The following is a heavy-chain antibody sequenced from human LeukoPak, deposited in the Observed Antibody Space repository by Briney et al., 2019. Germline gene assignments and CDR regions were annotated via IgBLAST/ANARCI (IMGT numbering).Heavy chain of an antibody. Sequence: GESLKISCKGSGYSFTYWIGWVRQMPGKGLEWMGIIYSGDSHTKYSPSFQGRVTISVDNSISTAYLQWSSLEASDTAMYYCASARHGDYVWDYWGQGTLVAVSS. J-gene: IGHJ4*02. V-gene: IGHV5-51*01. D-gene: IGHD4-17*01. CDR2: IYSGDSHT. CDR3: ASARHGDYVWDY. CDR1: GYSFTYW.